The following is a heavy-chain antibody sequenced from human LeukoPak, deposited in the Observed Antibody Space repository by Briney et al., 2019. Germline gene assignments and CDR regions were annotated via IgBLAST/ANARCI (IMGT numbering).Heavy chain of an antibody. CDR2: INHSGST. Sequence: SETLSLTCTVSGGSISSYYWSWIRQPPGKGLEWIGEINHSGSTNYNPSLKSRVTISVDTSKNQFSLKLSSVTAADTAVYYCAGEGSGVRGVIDYWGQGTLVTVSS. J-gene: IGHJ4*02. CDR1: GGSISSYY. V-gene: IGHV4-34*01. D-gene: IGHD3-10*01. CDR3: AGEGSGVRGVIDY.